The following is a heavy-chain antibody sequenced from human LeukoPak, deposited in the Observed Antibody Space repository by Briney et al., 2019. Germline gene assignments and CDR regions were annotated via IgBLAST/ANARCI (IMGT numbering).Heavy chain of an antibody. J-gene: IGHJ4*02. V-gene: IGHV3-48*03. CDR1: GFSFSSYE. CDR3: ARANTIFGVEPDYYFDY. Sequence: SGGSLRLSCAASGFSFSSYEMIWVRQAPGKGLEWIAYISSSGGNIYYTDSMKGRFTISRDNAKKSLYLQMSSLRVEDTAVYYCARANTIFGVEPDYYFDYWGQGTLVSVSS. D-gene: IGHD3-3*01. CDR2: ISSSGGNI.